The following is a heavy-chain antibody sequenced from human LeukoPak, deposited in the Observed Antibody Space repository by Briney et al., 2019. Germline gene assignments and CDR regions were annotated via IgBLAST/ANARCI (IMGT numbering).Heavy chain of an antibody. V-gene: IGHV1-18*01. J-gene: IGHJ4*02. D-gene: IGHD6-13*01. Sequence: ASVKVSCKASGGTFSSYAISWVRPAPRQGLEWMGWISAYNGNTNYAQKFQGRVTMTTDTSTSTAYMEFRSLRSDDTAVYYCARDPNRYAAAHPFEYWGQGTLVTVSS. CDR1: GGTFSSYA. CDR3: ARDPNRYAAAHPFEY. CDR2: ISAYNGNT.